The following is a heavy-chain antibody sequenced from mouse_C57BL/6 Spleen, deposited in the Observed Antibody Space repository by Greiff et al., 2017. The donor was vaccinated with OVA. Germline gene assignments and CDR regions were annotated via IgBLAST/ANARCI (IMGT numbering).Heavy chain of an antibody. J-gene: IGHJ4*01. CDR1: GFSFNTYA. CDR3: GRLKLGQYAMDY. CDR2: IRSKSNNYAT. V-gene: IGHV10-1*01. Sequence: EVQLVESGGGLVQPKGSLKLSCAASGFSFNTYAMNWVRQAPGKGLEWVARIRSKSNNYATYYADSVKDRFTISRDDSESMLYLQMNNLKTEDTAVYYCGRLKLGQYAMDYWGQGTSVTVSS. D-gene: IGHD4-1*01.